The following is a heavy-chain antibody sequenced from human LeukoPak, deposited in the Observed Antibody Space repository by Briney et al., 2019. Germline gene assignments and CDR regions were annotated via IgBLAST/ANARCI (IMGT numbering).Heavy chain of an antibody. V-gene: IGHV1-24*01. CDR3: ATALGTMDAFDI. J-gene: IGHJ3*02. Sequence: GESLKISCKGSGYSFTSYWIGWVRQAPGKGLEWMGGFDPEDGETIYAQKFQGRVTMTEDTSTDTAYMELSSPRSEDTAVYYCATALGTMDAFDIWGQGTMVTVSS. CDR2: FDPEDGET. D-gene: IGHD4/OR15-4a*01. CDR1: GYSFTSYW.